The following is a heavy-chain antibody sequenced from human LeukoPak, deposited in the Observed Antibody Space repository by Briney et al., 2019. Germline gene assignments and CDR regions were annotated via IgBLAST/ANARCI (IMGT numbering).Heavy chain of an antibody. CDR1: GFRFSLYW. J-gene: IGHJ4*02. CDR3: ARVILGFGRSFGGFDY. D-gene: IGHD3/OR15-3a*01. Sequence: PGGSLRLSCATSGFRFSLYWMSWVRQAPGKGLEWVANIKEDGSEKYYVDSVKGRFTFSRDDAKKSVYLQMNSLRAEDTAVYYCARVILGFGRSFGGFDYWGQGTLVTVSS. CDR2: IKEDGSEK. V-gene: IGHV3-7*03.